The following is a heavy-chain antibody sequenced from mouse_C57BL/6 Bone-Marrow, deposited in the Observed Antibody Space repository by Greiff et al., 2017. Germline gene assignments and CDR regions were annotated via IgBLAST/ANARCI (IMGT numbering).Heavy chain of an antibody. CDR1: GFTLSDAW. CDR3: TRNRGPYFDY. CDR2: IRNKANNHAT. J-gene: IGHJ2*01. V-gene: IGHV6-6*01. Sequence: EVTLVESGGGLVQPGGSMKLSCAASGFTLSDAWMDWVRQSPEKGLEWVAEIRNKANNHATYYAESVKGRFTIYRDDSKSSVYLQMNSLRAEATGIYYCTRNRGPYFDYWGQGTTLTVSS. D-gene: IGHD3-3*01.